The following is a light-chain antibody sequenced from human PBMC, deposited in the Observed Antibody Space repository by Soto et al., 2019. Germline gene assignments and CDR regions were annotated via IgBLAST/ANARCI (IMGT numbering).Light chain of an antibody. CDR3: SAWDDSLSGPL. J-gene: IGLJ2*01. Sequence: QSVLTQSPSASGTPGQRVTISCSGTSSNIGTNYVYWYQQLPGTAPKVLIYSNDKRPSGVTDRFSGSKTGTSASLAISGLGSGDEADYYCSAWDDSLSGPLFGGGTKLTVL. CDR1: SSNIGTNY. CDR2: SND. V-gene: IGLV1-47*01.